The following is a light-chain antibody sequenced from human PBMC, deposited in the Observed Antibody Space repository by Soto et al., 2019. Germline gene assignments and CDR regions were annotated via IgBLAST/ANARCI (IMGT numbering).Light chain of an antibody. CDR1: QSISSW. CDR2: KAS. V-gene: IGKV1-5*03. Sequence: DIQMTQSPSTLSASVGDRVTITCRASQSISSWLAWYQQKPGKAPKLLIYKASNLESWVPSRFSGSGSGTEFTLTISSLQPDDFASFYCQQYNSYPGTFGQGTKVEIK. CDR3: QQYNSYPGT. J-gene: IGKJ1*01.